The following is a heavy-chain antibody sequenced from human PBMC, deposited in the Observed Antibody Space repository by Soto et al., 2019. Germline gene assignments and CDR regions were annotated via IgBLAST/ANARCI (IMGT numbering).Heavy chain of an antibody. CDR1: GYSFTSYW. D-gene: IGHD3-22*01. V-gene: IGHV5-51*01. J-gene: IGHJ3*02. CDR2: IYPGDSDT. Sequence: EVQLVQSGAEVKKPGESLKISYKGSGYSFTSYWIAWVRQMPGKGLEWMGIIYPGDSDTRYSPSFQGQVTISADKSISTAYLQWSSLKASDTAMYYCARQLDSSGYYWAIWGQGTMVTVSS. CDR3: ARQLDSSGYYWAI.